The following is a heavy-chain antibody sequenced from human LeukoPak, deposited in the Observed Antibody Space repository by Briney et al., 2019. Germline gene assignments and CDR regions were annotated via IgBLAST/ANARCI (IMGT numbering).Heavy chain of an antibody. CDR1: GFTFSSYG. J-gene: IGHJ6*02. CDR2: IWYDGSNK. V-gene: IGHV3-33*01. CDR3: ARAPGFSYGSYYYYGMDV. Sequence: GGSLRLSCAASGFTFSSYGMHWVRQAPGKRLEWVAVIWYDGSNKYCADSVKGRFAISRDNSKNTLYLQMNSLRAEDTAVYYCARAPGFSYGSYYYYGMDVWGQGATVTVSS. D-gene: IGHD5-18*01.